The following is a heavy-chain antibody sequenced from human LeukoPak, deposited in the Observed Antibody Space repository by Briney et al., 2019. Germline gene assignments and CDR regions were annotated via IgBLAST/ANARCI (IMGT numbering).Heavy chain of an antibody. Sequence: ASVKVSCKASGYTFTGCYMHWVRQAPGQGLEWMGWINPNSGGTNYAQKFQGRVTMTSDTSISTAYMELSRLRSDNTAVYYCARDLYGGTSATFDYWGQGTLVTVSS. CDR3: ARDLYGGTSATFDY. D-gene: IGHD4-23*01. CDR1: GYTFTGCY. V-gene: IGHV1-2*02. J-gene: IGHJ4*02. CDR2: INPNSGGT.